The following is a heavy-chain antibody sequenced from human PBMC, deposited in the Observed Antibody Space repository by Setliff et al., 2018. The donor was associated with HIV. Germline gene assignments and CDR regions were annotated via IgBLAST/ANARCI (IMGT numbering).Heavy chain of an antibody. CDR1: GGSISSSSYY. CDR3: ARGPRYGSGNYYYYYYYMDV. Sequence: SETLSLTCTVSGGSISSSSYYWFWIRQPPGKGLEWIGEINHSGSTNYNPSLKSRVTISVDTSKNQFSLKLSSVTAADTAVYYCARGPRYGSGNYYYYYYYMDVWGKGTTVTVSS. D-gene: IGHD3-10*01. V-gene: IGHV4-39*07. J-gene: IGHJ6*03. CDR2: INHSGST.